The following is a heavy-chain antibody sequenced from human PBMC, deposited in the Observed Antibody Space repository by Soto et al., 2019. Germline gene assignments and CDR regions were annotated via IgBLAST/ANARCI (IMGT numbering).Heavy chain of an antibody. CDR3: ARQGRAPAGGSVFYGLDV. Sequence: QLQLQESGPGLVKPSETLSLTCTGSGGSITHSGQYCVWIRQPPGKGLEWIGSIYHSGSPYYKPSLKSLLTMSVDTSKNQFSLKLSSVTAADTAVYYCARQGRAPAGGSVFYGLDVWGQGTTVTVSS. V-gene: IGHV4-39*01. D-gene: IGHD6-25*01. J-gene: IGHJ6*02. CDR2: IYHSGSP. CDR1: GGSITHSGQY.